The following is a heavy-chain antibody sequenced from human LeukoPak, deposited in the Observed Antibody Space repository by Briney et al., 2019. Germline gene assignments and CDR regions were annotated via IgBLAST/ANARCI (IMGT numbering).Heavy chain of an antibody. CDR3: TTDPHYYDSSGYYRENYFDY. Sequence: GGSLRLSCAASGFTFSNAWMSWVRQAPGKGLEWVGRIKSKTDGGTTDYAAPVKGRFTISRDDSKNTLYLQMNSLKTEDTAVYYCTTDPHYYDSSGYYRENYFDYGGQGTLVTVSS. CDR2: IKSKTDGGTT. D-gene: IGHD3-22*01. J-gene: IGHJ4*02. CDR1: GFTFSNAW. V-gene: IGHV3-15*01.